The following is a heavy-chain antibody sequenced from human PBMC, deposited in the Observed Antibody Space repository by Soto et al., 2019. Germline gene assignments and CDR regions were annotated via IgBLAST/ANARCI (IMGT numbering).Heavy chain of an antibody. CDR1: GGSIRSSIYY. CDR2: IFYSGST. J-gene: IGHJ4*02. CDR3: ARRPSSYAHSSGFHY. V-gene: IGHV4-39*01. D-gene: IGHD3-22*01. Sequence: QLQLQESGPGLVTPSETLSLTRNVSGGSIRSSIYYWGWIRQPPGKGLEWLGSIFYSGSTYYNPSLKSLVTISVDTSKNQFSLSLRSVTAADTAVYYCARRPSSYAHSSGFHYCGQGTLVTVSS.